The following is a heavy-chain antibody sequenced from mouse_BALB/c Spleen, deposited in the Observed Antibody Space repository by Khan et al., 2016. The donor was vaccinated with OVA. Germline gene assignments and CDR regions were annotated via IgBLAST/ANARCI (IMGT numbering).Heavy chain of an antibody. CDR1: GYSFTSDYA. J-gene: IGHJ2*02. D-gene: IGHD1-1*01. CDR2: ISYSGNT. Sequence: EVQLQESGPGLVKPSQSLSLTCTVTGYSFTSDYAWNWIRQFPGNKLEWMGFISYSGNTKYNSSLKSRFFITRDTSKNHFFFLMNFVTTEDTATYYCARVYGGDFDYWGQGTSLTVSS. V-gene: IGHV3-2*02. CDR3: ARVYGGDFDY.